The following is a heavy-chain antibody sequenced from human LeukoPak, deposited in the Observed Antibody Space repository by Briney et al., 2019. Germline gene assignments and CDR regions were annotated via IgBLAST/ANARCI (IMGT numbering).Heavy chain of an antibody. CDR1: GYTFTNYG. V-gene: IGHV1-18*01. J-gene: IGHJ6*03. CDR2: ISAYNGDT. Sequence: ASVTVSCKASGYTFTNYGISWVRQAPGQGLEWMGWISAYNGDTNYAQKFKGRFTMTRDNSTNTVYMEMSSLRSEDTAVYYCARGPSITMVRGGQWYYYMDVWGKGTTVTISS. D-gene: IGHD3-10*01. CDR3: ARGPSITMVRGGQWYYYMDV.